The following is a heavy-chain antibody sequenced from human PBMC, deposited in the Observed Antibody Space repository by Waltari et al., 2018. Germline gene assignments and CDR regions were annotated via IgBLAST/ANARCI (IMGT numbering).Heavy chain of an antibody. V-gene: IGHV4-31*03. J-gene: IGHJ4*02. CDR3: ARASDGSYPFDT. CDR1: GGSLNSGGYY. D-gene: IGHD1-26*01. CDR2: IYYSGNT. Sequence: QVQLQESGPTLVKSSQTLSLTCRVSGGSLNSGGYYWSWVRQRPGRGLEWIGHIYYSGNTIYNPSLESRLTISVDTSKNEFSLRLSSLTAADTAVYYCARASDGSYPFDTWGQGTLVTVSS.